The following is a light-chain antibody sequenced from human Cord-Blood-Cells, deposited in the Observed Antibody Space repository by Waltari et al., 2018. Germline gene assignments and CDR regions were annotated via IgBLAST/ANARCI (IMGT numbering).Light chain of an antibody. Sequence: SYELTQPPSVSVSPGQTASITCSGDKLGDKYACWYQQKPGPSPGLVIYQDSKRPSGIPERFSGSNAGNTATLTISGTQARDEADYYCQAWDSSTVVFGGGTKLTVL. CDR1: KLGDKY. CDR3: QAWDSSTVV. CDR2: QDS. V-gene: IGLV3-1*01. J-gene: IGLJ2*01.